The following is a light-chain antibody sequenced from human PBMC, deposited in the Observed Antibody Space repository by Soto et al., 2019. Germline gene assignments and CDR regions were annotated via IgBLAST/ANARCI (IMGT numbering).Light chain of an antibody. CDR1: QSVSSSY. V-gene: IGKV3-20*01. CDR3: QQYGHSPRT. J-gene: IGKJ1*01. CDR2: AAS. Sequence: EIVLTQSPGTLSLSPGERATLSCRASQSVSSSYLAWYQQKPGQAPRLFIYAASIRAAGIPDRFSGSGSGRDFTLSISSLEPEDFAVYYCQQYGHSPRTFGRGTKVEIK.